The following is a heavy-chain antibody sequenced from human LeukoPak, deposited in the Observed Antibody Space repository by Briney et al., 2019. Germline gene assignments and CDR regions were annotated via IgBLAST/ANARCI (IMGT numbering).Heavy chain of an antibody. CDR1: GFTFSRYW. CDR3: VLDLFSSFAFDI. D-gene: IGHD3/OR15-3a*01. V-gene: IGHV3-74*01. CDR2: INSDGSST. J-gene: IGHJ3*02. Sequence: PGGSLRLSCAASGFTFSRYWMHWVRQAPGKGLLSVSRINSDGSSTYYADSVKGRFTTSRDNAKNALHLQMNSLTAEDTAVYYCVLDLFSSFAFDIWGQGTMVTVSS.